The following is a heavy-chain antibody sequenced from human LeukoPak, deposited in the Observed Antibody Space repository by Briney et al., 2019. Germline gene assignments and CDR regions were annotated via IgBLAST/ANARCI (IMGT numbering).Heavy chain of an antibody. D-gene: IGHD6-13*01. CDR1: GFTFDDYA. Sequence: HPGRSLRLSCAASGFTFDDYAMHWVRHAPGKGLEWVSGISWNSGSIGYADSVKGRFTISRDNAKNSLYLQMNSLRAEDTALYYCAKDKAAAANYGMDVWGQGTTVTVSS. CDR3: AKDKAAAANYGMDV. CDR2: ISWNSGSI. J-gene: IGHJ6*02. V-gene: IGHV3-9*01.